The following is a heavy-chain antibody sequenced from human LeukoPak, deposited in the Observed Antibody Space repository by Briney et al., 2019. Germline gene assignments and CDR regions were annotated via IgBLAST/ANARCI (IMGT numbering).Heavy chain of an antibody. CDR2: ISSSSSCI. CDR1: GFTFSSYS. V-gene: IGHV3-21*01. D-gene: IGHD6-13*01. Sequence: GGSLRLSCAASGFTFSSYSMNWVRQAPGKGLEWVSSISSSSSCIYYADSVKGRFTISRDNAKNSLYLQMNSLRAEDTAVYYCARVRGSGSSWYEYYYYYYGMDVWGQGTTVTVSS. CDR3: ARVRGSGSSWYEYYYYYYGMDV. J-gene: IGHJ6*02.